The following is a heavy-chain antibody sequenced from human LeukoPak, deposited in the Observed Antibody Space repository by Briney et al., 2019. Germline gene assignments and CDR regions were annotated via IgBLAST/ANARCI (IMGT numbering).Heavy chain of an antibody. V-gene: IGHV4-34*12. J-gene: IGHJ4*02. CDR1: GASFSGCY. CDR3: ARHARVAAHTNHLDY. Sequence: PSETLSLTCAVYGASFSGCYWSWIRQSPGKGLEWIEEIFHSGTTNYNPSLKSRVTMSVDTSKNHFSLKLRSVTAADTAVYYCARHARVAAHTNHLDYWGQGTLVTVSS. D-gene: IGHD6-6*01. CDR2: IFHSGTT.